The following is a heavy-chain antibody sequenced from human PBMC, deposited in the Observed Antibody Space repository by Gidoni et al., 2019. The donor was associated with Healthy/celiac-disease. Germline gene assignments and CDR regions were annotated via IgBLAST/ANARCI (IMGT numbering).Heavy chain of an antibody. Sequence: QVQLQESGPGLVKPSQTLSLTCTVSGGSIRSGGYYWSCIRQPPGMGLEWIGYIYYSGSTYYNPSLKSRVTISVDTSKNQFSLKLSSVTAADTAVYYCARAPYYYGSGSYWGHGMDVWGQGTTVTVSS. J-gene: IGHJ6*02. CDR1: GGSIRSGGYY. D-gene: IGHD3-10*01. CDR3: ARAPYYYGSGSYWGHGMDV. CDR2: IYYSGST. V-gene: IGHV4-31*03.